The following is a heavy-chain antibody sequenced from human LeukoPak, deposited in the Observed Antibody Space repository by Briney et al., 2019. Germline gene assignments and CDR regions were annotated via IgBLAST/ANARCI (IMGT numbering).Heavy chain of an antibody. CDR3: ARDWHSSGWYDY. D-gene: IGHD6-19*01. Sequence: SETLSLTCTVSGGTISSYYWSWIRQPAATGLEWIGRIYTSGSTNYNPSLKSRVTMSVDTSKTQISLKLSSVTAADTAVYYCARDWHSSGWYDYWGQGTLVTVSS. CDR2: IYTSGST. J-gene: IGHJ4*02. V-gene: IGHV4-4*07. CDR1: GGTISSYY.